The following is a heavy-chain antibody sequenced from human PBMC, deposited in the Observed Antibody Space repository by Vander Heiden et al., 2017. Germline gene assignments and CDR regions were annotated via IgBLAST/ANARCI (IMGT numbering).Heavy chain of an antibody. J-gene: IGHJ4*02. CDR3: ARGYSYGSFDY. CDR1: GVTFDDYG. CDR2: INWNGGST. Sequence: EVQLVESGGVVVRPGGSLRLSRAASGVTFDDYGRSVVRQAPGKGREWVSSINWNGGSTGYADSEKGRFTISRDNAKNSLYLQMNSLRAEDTALYHCARGYSYGSFDYWGQGTLVTVSS. D-gene: IGHD5-18*01. V-gene: IGHV3-20*01.